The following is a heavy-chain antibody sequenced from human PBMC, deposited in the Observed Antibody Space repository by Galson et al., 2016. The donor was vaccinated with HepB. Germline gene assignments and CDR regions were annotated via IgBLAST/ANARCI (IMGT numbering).Heavy chain of an antibody. D-gene: IGHD2-15*01. J-gene: IGHJ6*02. CDR1: GFTFSSHW. Sequence: SLRLSCAASGFTFSSHWIHWVRQGPGKGLKWVSRINRDGSSTNHADSVKRRFSISKDNANNTVFLQMNGLRAEDTAVYYCARDAVVQGSFDVWGQGTPVTVSS. CDR3: ARDAVVQGSFDV. CDR2: INRDGSST. V-gene: IGHV3-74*01.